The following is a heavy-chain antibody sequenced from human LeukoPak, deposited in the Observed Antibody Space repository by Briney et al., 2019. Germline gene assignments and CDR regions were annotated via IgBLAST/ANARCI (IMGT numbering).Heavy chain of an antibody. Sequence: GASVKVSCKASGYTFTTYGISWVRQAPGQGLEWMGWTSAYNGNTNYAQKFQGRVTMTTDTSTSTAYMELRSLRSDDTAVYYCARDPAYGSGSFQDYWGQGTLVTVSS. CDR3: ARDPAYGSGSFQDY. J-gene: IGHJ4*02. CDR2: TSAYNGNT. D-gene: IGHD3-10*01. V-gene: IGHV1-18*01. CDR1: GYTFTTYG.